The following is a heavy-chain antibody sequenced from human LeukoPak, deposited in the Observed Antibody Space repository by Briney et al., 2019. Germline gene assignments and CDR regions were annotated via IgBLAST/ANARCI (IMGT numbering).Heavy chain of an antibody. Sequence: PSETRSLTSGVYGGSLSGYDWNWIRHPPGKGLGWVAQINRKGVTTFNPSLETHFTFSLNSSDNKLYLTLSSVTAADTAVYYCSTVRVRQMPLKFTGYRPLRGNYFRHWRQGSLVTVSS. CDR2: INRKGVT. J-gene: IGHJ4*02. CDR3: STVRVRQMPLKFTGYRPLRGNYFRH. CDR1: GGSLSGYD. D-gene: IGHD5-24*01. V-gene: IGHV4-34*01.